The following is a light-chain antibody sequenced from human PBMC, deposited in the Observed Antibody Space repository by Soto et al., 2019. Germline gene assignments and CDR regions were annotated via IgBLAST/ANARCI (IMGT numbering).Light chain of an antibody. CDR1: QSVRSSS. V-gene: IGKV3-20*01. Sequence: EIVLTQSPGTLSLSPGERATLSCRASQSVRSSSLAWYQQKPGQAPRLLIYGASSRATGIPDRFSGSGSGTDFTITISRLEPEDFAVYYCQQYGTSPYTFGQGTKLEIK. CDR2: GAS. CDR3: QQYGTSPYT. J-gene: IGKJ2*01.